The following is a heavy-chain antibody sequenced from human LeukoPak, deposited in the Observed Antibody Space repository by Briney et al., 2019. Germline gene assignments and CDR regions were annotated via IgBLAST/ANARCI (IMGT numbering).Heavy chain of an antibody. CDR3: ARRGSGYGYDY. J-gene: IGHJ4*02. CDR2: INPNNDDT. V-gene: IGHV1-2*02. Sequence: ASVKVSCKASGYTFTDYYMHWVRQAPGQGLEWMGWINPNNDDTNYAQKFQGRVTMTRDTSISTAYMELSRLTSDDTAVHYCARRGSGYGYDYWGQGTLVTVSS. CDR1: GYTFTDYY. D-gene: IGHD5-18*01.